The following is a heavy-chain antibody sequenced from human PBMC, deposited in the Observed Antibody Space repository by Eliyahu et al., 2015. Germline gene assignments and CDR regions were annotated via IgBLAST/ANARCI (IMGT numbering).Heavy chain of an antibody. J-gene: IGHJ5*02. CDR2: IDWDGDK. V-gene: IGHV2-70*01. CDR1: GFSLSTNGMC. CDR3: ARAKLWFGESRARTLWFDP. D-gene: IGHD3-10*01. Sequence: QVTLRESGPALVKPTQTLTLTCTFSGFSLSTNGMCGGWIRQPPGKALEWLALIDWDGDKYYSTSLKTRLTISRDTAKNQVVLTMTNMDPVDTATYYCARAKLWFGESRARTLWFDPWGQGTLVTVSS.